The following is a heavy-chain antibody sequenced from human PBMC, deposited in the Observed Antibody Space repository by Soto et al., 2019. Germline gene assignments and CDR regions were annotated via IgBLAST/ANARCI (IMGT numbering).Heavy chain of an antibody. Sequence: GGSLRLSCAASGFTFSSYWMHWVRQAPGKGLVWVSRINSDGSSTSYADSVKGRFTISRDNAKNTLYLQMNSLRAEDTAVSYCAGIPHARYGPNYYYYGMDVWGQGTTVTVSS. V-gene: IGHV3-74*01. CDR3: AGIPHARYGPNYYYYGMDV. CDR2: INSDGSST. J-gene: IGHJ6*02. CDR1: GFTFSSYW. D-gene: IGHD5-18*01.